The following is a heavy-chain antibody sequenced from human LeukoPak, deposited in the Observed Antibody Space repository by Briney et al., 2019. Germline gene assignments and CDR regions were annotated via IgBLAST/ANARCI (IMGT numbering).Heavy chain of an antibody. CDR2: ISSSSGYI. J-gene: IGHJ6*03. D-gene: IGHD3-10*01. CDR1: GFTFSSYS. Sequence: GGSLRLSCAASGFTFSSYSMNWVRQAPGKGLEWVSSISSSSGYIYYADSVKGRFTISRDNAKNSLYLQMNSLRAEDTAVYYCAREGPYYYGSGGYLFYYYYMDVWGKGTTVTISS. CDR3: AREGPYYYGSGGYLFYYYYMDV. V-gene: IGHV3-21*01.